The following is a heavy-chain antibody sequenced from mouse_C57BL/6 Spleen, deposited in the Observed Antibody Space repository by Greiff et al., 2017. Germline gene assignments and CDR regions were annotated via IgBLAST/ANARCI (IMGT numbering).Heavy chain of an antibody. Sequence: VKLQQPGAELVRPGSSVKLSCKASGYTFTSYWMHWVKQRPIQGLEWIGNIDPSDSETHYTQKFKDKATLTVDKSSSTAYMQLSSLTSEDSAVYYCARDDYGAMDDWGQGTSVTVSS. CDR2: IDPSDSET. J-gene: IGHJ4*01. V-gene: IGHV1-52*01. CDR1: GYTFTSYW. CDR3: ARDDYGAMDD.